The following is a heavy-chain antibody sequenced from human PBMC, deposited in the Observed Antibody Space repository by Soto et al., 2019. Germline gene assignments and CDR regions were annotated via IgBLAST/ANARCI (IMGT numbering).Heavy chain of an antibody. J-gene: IGHJ4*02. V-gene: IGHV1-18*01. Sequence: ASVKVSCKASGYTFTSYGISWVRQAPGQGLEWMGWISAYNGNTNYAQKLQGRVTMTTDTSTSTAYMELRSLRSDDTAVYCCARDRYCSGGSCYSPIDYWGQGTLVTVSS. CDR2: ISAYNGNT. CDR3: ARDRYCSGGSCYSPIDY. CDR1: GYTFTSYG. D-gene: IGHD2-15*01.